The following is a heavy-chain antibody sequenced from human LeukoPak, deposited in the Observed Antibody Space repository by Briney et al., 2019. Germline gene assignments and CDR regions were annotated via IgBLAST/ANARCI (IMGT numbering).Heavy chain of an antibody. CDR3: TKSKVGARGIIDY. J-gene: IGHJ4*02. CDR2: ISGSGGST. D-gene: IGHD1-26*01. Sequence: GGSLRLSCAASGFTFSSYAMSWVRQAPGKGLEWVSAISGSGGSTYYADSVKGRFTISRDNSKNTLYLQMNSLRAEDTAVYYCTKSKVGARGIIDYWGQGTLVTVSS. CDR1: GFTFSSYA. V-gene: IGHV3-23*01.